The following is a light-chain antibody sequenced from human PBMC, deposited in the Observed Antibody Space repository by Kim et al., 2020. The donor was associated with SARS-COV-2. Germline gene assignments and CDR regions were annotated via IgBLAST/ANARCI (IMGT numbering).Light chain of an antibody. J-gene: IGLJ2*01. V-gene: IGLV3-21*04. CDR2: YDS. Sequence: SYELTQPPSVSVAPGKTATFTCGGNNIETKSVHWYQLKPGQAPVRVIYYDSDRPSGIPERFSGSNSGNTATLTITKVEAGDEADYFCQVWDIASDHVVFGGGTQLTVL. CDR3: QVWDIASDHVV. CDR1: NIETKS.